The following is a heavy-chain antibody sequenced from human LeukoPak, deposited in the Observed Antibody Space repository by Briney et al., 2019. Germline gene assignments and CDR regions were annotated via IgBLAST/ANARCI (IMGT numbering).Heavy chain of an antibody. CDR1: GYTFTSFY. CDR2: INPSGGST. Sequence: GASVKVSCKASGYTFTSFYIHWVRQAPGQGLEWMGIINPSGGSTSYAQKFQGRVTMTRDTSTSTVYMELSSLRSEDTAVYYCARGPMVRGVTTPPAYWGQGTLVTVPS. CDR3: ARGPMVRGVTTPPAY. V-gene: IGHV1-46*01. J-gene: IGHJ4*02. D-gene: IGHD3-10*01.